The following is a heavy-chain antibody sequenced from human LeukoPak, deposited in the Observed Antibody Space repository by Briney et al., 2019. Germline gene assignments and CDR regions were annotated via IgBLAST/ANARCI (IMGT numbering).Heavy chain of an antibody. CDR2: IYWDDDE. D-gene: IGHD6-19*01. CDR1: GFSLSTSGVG. J-gene: IGHJ4*02. V-gene: IGHV2-5*02. Sequence: ESGPTLVEPTQTLTLTCTFSGFSLSTSGVGVGWIRQPPGKALEWLGFIYWDDDERYSPSLKSRLTITKDTSKNQVVLTMTNMDPVDTATYYCVRRPASSDAYSYFDYWGQGTLVTVSS. CDR3: VRRPASSDAYSYFDY.